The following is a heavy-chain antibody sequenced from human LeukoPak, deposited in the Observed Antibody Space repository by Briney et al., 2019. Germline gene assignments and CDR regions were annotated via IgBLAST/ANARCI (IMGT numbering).Heavy chain of an antibody. CDR3: AKDSGYGGNAIDY. J-gene: IGHJ4*02. Sequence: GGSLRLSCAASGFTFSSYWMHWVRQAPGEGLVWVSRINTDGSSTSYADSVKGRFTISRDNAKNTLYLQMNSLRAEDTAVYYCAKDSGYGGNAIDYWGQGTLVTVSS. V-gene: IGHV3-74*01. D-gene: IGHD4-23*01. CDR1: GFTFSSYW. CDR2: INTDGSST.